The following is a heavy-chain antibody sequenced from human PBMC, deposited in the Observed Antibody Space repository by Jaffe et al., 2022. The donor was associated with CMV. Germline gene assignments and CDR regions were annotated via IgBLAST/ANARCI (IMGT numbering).Heavy chain of an antibody. J-gene: IGHJ5*02. CDR1: GFTFSSYS. CDR2: ISSSSSYI. D-gene: IGHD3-22*01. CDR3: ARVNYYDSSGYYYNWFDP. V-gene: IGHV3-21*01. Sequence: EVQLVESGGGLVKPGGSLRLSCAASGFTFSSYSMNWVRQAPGKGLEWVSSISSSSSYIYYADSVKGRFTISRDNAKNSLYLQMNSLRAEDTAVYYCARVNYYDSSGYYYNWFDPWGQGTLVTVSS.